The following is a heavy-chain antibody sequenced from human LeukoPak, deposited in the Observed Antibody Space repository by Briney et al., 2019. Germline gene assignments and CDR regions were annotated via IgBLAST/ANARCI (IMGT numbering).Heavy chain of an antibody. Sequence: PGGSLRLSCAASGFTFTDYYMGWIRQAPGKGLEWISYISGSGSDINYADSVKGRFTVSRDNAKNSLHLQMNSLRAEDTAVYYCVTDGQIRSVGYWGQGTLVTVSS. CDR1: GFTFTDYY. V-gene: IGHV3-11*01. CDR3: VTDGQIRSVGY. J-gene: IGHJ4*01. D-gene: IGHD3-22*01. CDR2: ISGSGSDI.